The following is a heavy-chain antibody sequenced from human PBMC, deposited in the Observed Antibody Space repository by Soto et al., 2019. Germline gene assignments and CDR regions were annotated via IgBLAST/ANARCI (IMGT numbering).Heavy chain of an antibody. CDR3: ARDKGAYCGGDCYSTWFDP. J-gene: IGHJ5*02. CDR1: GYTFTSYG. V-gene: IGHV1-18*01. CDR2: ISAYNGNT. D-gene: IGHD2-21*02. Sequence: QVQLVQSGAEVKKPGASVKVSCKASGYTFTSYGISWVRQAPGQGLEWMGWISAYNGNTNYEQKLQGRVTMTTDTSTSTAYMELRSLRSDDTAVYYCARDKGAYCGGDCYSTWFDPWGQGTLVTVSS.